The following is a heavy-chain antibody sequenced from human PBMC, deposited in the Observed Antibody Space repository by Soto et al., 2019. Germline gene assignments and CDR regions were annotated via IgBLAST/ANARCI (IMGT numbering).Heavy chain of an antibody. D-gene: IGHD5-18*01. V-gene: IGHV4-30-4*01. Sequence: SETLSLTCTVSGGSVSSGYNYWSWIRQSPGKGLEWIGYISGSGSTGYNPSLKNRLTMSVDRSKNQFTLRLTSVTAADTAVYFCATESGSTYGYFDYWGQGTQVTVS. CDR1: GGSVSSGYNY. J-gene: IGHJ4*02. CDR3: ATESGSTYGYFDY. CDR2: ISGSGST.